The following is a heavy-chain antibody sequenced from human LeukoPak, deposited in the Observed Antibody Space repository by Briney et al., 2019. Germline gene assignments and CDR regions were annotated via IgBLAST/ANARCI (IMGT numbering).Heavy chain of an antibody. CDR1: GYTFTSYA. CDR3: ALRDYSSSSGPIDY. CDR2: INAGNGNT. Sequence: GASVTVSCTASGYTFTSYAMHWVRQAPGQRLEWMGWINAGNGNTKYSQKFQGRVTITRDTSASTAYMELSSLRSEDTAVYYCALRDYSSSSGPIDYWGQGTLVTVSS. J-gene: IGHJ4*02. D-gene: IGHD6-13*01. V-gene: IGHV1-3*01.